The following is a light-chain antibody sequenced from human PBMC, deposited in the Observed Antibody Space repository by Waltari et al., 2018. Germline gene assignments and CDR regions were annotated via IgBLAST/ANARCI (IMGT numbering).Light chain of an antibody. Sequence: QSVLYSSNNKNYLGWYQKKPGQPPKLLIYWASTRESGVPDRFSGSVSGTDFTLTISSLQAEDVAVYYCQHYYSPPWTFGQGTKVEIK. J-gene: IGKJ1*01. CDR2: WAS. CDR1: QSVLYSSNNKNY. CDR3: QHYYSPPWT. V-gene: IGKV4-1*01.